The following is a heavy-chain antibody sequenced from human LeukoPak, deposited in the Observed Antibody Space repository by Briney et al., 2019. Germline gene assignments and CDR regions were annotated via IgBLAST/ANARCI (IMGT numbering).Heavy chain of an antibody. CDR3: ARGGVYSQGFDY. CDR2: ISSSSSHI. D-gene: IGHD5/OR15-5a*01. Sequence: GSLRLSCAASGFTFSSYSMNWVRQAPGKGLEWVSSISSSSSHIYYADSVKGRFTISRDNANNSLYLQMNSLRAEDTAVYYCARGGVYSQGFDYWGQGTLVTVSS. V-gene: IGHV3-21*01. CDR1: GFTFSSYS. J-gene: IGHJ4*02.